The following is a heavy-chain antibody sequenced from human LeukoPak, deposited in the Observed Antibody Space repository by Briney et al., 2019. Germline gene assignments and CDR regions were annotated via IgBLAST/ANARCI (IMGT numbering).Heavy chain of an antibody. J-gene: IGHJ4*02. CDR3: ARRSGWYRGGYFDY. CDR1: GGSFSGYY. D-gene: IGHD6-19*01. V-gene: IGHV4-34*01. Sequence: SETLSLTCAVYGGSFSGYYWSWIRQPPGKGLEWIGEINHSGSTNYNPSLKSRVTISVDTSKNQFSLKLSSVTAAGTAVYYCARRSGWYRGGYFDYWGQGTLVTVSS. CDR2: INHSGST.